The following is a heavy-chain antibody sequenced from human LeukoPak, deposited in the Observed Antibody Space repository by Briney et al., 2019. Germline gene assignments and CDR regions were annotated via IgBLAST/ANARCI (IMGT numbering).Heavy chain of an antibody. D-gene: IGHD5-12*01. Sequence: ASVKVSCKAAGYTFTSYGISWVRQAPGQGLEWMGWISAYNGNTNYAQKLQGRVTMTTDTSTSTAYMELRSLRSDDTAVYYCARDGEWLLPSSAFDIWGQGTMVTVSS. J-gene: IGHJ3*02. CDR1: GYTFTSYG. CDR2: ISAYNGNT. V-gene: IGHV1-18*01. CDR3: ARDGEWLLPSSAFDI.